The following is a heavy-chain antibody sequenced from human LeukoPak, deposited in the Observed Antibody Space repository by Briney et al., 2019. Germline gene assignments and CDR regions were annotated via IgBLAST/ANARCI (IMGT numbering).Heavy chain of an antibody. J-gene: IGHJ4*02. CDR1: GFTFSSYS. CDR3: VLAGTFDY. V-gene: IGHV3-7*01. CDR2: INLDGSDK. D-gene: IGHD6-19*01. Sequence: GGSLRLSCAASGFTFSSYSMNWVRQAPGKGLEWVGNINLDGSDKYYADSVKGRFTISRDNSKNTLYLQMNSLRAEDTAVYYCVLAGTFDYWGQGTLATVSS.